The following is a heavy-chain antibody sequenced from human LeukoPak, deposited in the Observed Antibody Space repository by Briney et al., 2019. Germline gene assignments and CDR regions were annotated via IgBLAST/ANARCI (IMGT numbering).Heavy chain of an antibody. J-gene: IGHJ3*02. CDR3: ARTYYDSSGYHWGAFDI. V-gene: IGHV3-30*04. D-gene: IGHD3-22*01. Sequence: GGSLRLSCAASGFTFSSYAMHWVRQAPGKGLEWVAVISYDGSNKYYADSVKGRFTISRDNAKNSLYLQMNSLRAEDTAVYYCARTYYDSSGYHWGAFDIWGQGTMVTVSS. CDR2: ISYDGSNK. CDR1: GFTFSSYA.